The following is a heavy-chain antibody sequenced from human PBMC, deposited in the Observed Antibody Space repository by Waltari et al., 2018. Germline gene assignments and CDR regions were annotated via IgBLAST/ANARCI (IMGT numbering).Heavy chain of an antibody. J-gene: IGHJ4*02. V-gene: IGHV4-39*01. D-gene: IGHD3-3*01. CDR3: ARRNVGRSGYEDY. CDR1: GCSISRRSYY. CDR2: IYYSGST. Sequence: QLQLQESGPGLVKPSETLSLTCTVSGCSISRRSYYWGWIRQPPGKGLEWIGSIYYSGSTYYNPSLKSRVTISVDTSKNQFSLKLSSVTAADTAVYYCARRNVGRSGYEDYWGQGTLVTVSS.